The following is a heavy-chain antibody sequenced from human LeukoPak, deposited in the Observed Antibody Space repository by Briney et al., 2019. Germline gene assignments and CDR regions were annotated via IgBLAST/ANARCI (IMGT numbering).Heavy chain of an antibody. V-gene: IGHV4-61*01. CDR2: ISSSGTT. CDR1: GGSVSSANSY. J-gene: IGHJ6*04. Sequence: PSVTLSLTCTVSGGSVSSANSYWTWIRQPPGRGPEWIGYISSSGTTKYNPSLKSRVTISSDTSKNQFSLKVTSVTAADTAVYYCARWDYYYAMDVWGKGTTVDVSS. CDR3: ARWDYYYAMDV.